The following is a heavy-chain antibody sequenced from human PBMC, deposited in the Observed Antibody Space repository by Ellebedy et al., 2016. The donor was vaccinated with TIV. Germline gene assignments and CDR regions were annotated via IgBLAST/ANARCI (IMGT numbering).Heavy chain of an antibody. CDR1: GGSFSGYY. CDR2: IYYSGST. D-gene: IGHD6-13*01. CDR3: ARRMGGSSRVLGFDP. J-gene: IGHJ5*02. V-gene: IGHV4-59*08. Sequence: MPSETLSLTCTVSGGSFSGYYWSWIRQPPGKGLEWIGYIYYSGSTNYNPSLKSLVTISLDTSQNQFSLKLSSVTAADTAVYYCARRMGGSSRVLGFDPWGQGTLVTVSS.